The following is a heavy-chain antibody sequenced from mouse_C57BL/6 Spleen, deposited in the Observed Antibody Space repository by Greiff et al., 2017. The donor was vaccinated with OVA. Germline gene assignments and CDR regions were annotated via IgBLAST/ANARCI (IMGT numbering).Heavy chain of an antibody. CDR3: ARRRLTGYFDY. V-gene: IGHV1-26*01. Sequence: EVQLQQSGPELVKPGASVKISCKASGYTFTDYYMNWVKQSHGKSLEWIGDINPNNGGTSYNQKFKGKATLTVDKSSSTAYMELRSLTSEDSAVYYCARRRLTGYFDYWGQGTTLTVSS. D-gene: IGHD4-1*01. CDR2: INPNNGGT. J-gene: IGHJ2*01. CDR1: GYTFTDYY.